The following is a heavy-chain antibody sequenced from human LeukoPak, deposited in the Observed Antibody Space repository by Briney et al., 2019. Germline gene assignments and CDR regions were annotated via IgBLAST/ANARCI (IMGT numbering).Heavy chain of an antibody. Sequence: GGSLRLPCAASGFTFSSYGMHWVRQAPGKGLEWVAFIRYDGSNKYYADSVKGRFTISRDNSKNTLYLQMNSLRAEDTAVYYCAKDRSSSWYEGAFNIWGQGTMVTVSS. CDR2: IRYDGSNK. V-gene: IGHV3-30*02. CDR1: GFTFSSYG. D-gene: IGHD6-13*01. CDR3: AKDRSSSWYEGAFNI. J-gene: IGHJ3*02.